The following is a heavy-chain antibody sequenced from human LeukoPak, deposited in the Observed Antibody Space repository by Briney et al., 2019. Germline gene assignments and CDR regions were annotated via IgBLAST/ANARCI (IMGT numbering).Heavy chain of an antibody. CDR2: INHSGST. CDR3: ARRDFWTGFIGG. Sequence: SETLSLTCAVYGGSFSGYYWSWIRQPPGKGLEWIGEINHSGSTNYNPSLKSRVTISVDTSKNQFSLKLSSVTAADTAVYYCARRDFWTGFIGGWGQGTLVTVSS. J-gene: IGHJ4*02. V-gene: IGHV4-34*01. D-gene: IGHD3/OR15-3a*01. CDR1: GGSFSGYY.